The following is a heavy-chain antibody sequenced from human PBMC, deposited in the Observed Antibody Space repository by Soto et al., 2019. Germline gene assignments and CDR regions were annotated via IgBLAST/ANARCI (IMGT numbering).Heavy chain of an antibody. V-gene: IGHV1-8*01. Sequence: ASVKVSCKASGYSFTNNDASWVRQATGQGLEWMGWMNPGSGDTGYAQKFQGRVTMTRDISIATAYMELSRLRSDDTAIYYCARMETFGSLNWFDPWGQGTLVTVSS. CDR1: GYSFTNND. D-gene: IGHD3-16*01. CDR2: MNPGSGDT. CDR3: ARMETFGSLNWFDP. J-gene: IGHJ5*02.